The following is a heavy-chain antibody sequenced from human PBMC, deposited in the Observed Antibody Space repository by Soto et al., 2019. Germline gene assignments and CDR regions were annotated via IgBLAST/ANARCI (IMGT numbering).Heavy chain of an antibody. Sequence: RLSCAAPGFNFNIHALHWIRQAPGEGLEWVAVMSPGGNSQYYADSVKGRFTISRDTSKSTLYLQMTSLRPEDTAVYYCASGAAFYYDTSRYWGQGTLVTVSS. V-gene: IGHV3-30-3*01. CDR1: GFNFNIHA. J-gene: IGHJ4*02. CDR2: MSPGGNSQ. D-gene: IGHD3-22*01. CDR3: ASGAAFYYDTSRY.